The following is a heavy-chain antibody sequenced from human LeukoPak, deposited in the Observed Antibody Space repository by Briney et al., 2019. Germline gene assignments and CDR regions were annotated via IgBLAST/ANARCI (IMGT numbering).Heavy chain of an antibody. D-gene: IGHD3-10*01. CDR2: INHSGST. Sequence: PSETLSLTCAVYGGSFSGYYWSWIRQPPGKGLEWIGEINHSGSTNYNPSLKSRVTISVDTSKNQFSLKLSSVTAADTAVYYCAGGILMVQGVIITVYFDYWGQGTLVTVSS. CDR3: AGGILMVQGVIITVYFDY. J-gene: IGHJ4*02. V-gene: IGHV4-34*01. CDR1: GGSFSGYY.